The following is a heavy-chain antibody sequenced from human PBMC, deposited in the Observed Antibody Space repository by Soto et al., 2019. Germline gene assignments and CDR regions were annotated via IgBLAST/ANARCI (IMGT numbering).Heavy chain of an antibody. D-gene: IGHD3-3*01. V-gene: IGHV4-59*01. CDR2: IYYIGTT. CDR1: GDSISSYY. CDR3: ASGRRSEWGGDFWV. Sequence: QVQLQESGPGLVKPSETLSLTCTVPGDSISSYYWSWIRQPPGKGLEWIGYIYYIGTTNYNPSLKSRVTISVDTSKNQFSLRLSSVTAADTAVYYCASGRRSEWGGDFWVWGKGTTVTVSS. J-gene: IGHJ6*04.